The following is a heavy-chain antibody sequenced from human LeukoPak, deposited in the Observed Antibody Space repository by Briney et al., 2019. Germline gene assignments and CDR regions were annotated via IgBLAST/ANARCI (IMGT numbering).Heavy chain of an antibody. CDR1: GFTFSGSA. CDR3: AREGVSGSYLGY. D-gene: IGHD1-26*01. J-gene: IGHJ4*02. V-gene: IGHV3-73*01. Sequence: GGSLRLSCAASGFTFSGSAMHWVRQASGKGLEWVGRIRDRANSFATAYSASLIGRFTISRDDSKSTTYLQINSLKTEDTAVYYCAREGVSGSYLGYWGQGTLVTVSS. CDR2: IRDRANSFAT.